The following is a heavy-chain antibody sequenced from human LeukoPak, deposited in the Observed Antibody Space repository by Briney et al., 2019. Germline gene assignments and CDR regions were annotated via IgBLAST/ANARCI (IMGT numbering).Heavy chain of an antibody. CDR3: ARDGDFWSAQGAFDI. V-gene: IGHV3-7*01. CDR2: TKQDGSVK. J-gene: IGHJ3*02. Sequence: GGSLRLSCAASGFTFSAFWMSWVRQAPGKGLEWVANTKQDGSVKHYVDSVKGRFTVSRDNAKNSLYLQANSLRAEDTAVYYCARDGDFWSAQGAFDIWGQGTMVTVSS. D-gene: IGHD3-3*01. CDR1: GFTFSAFW.